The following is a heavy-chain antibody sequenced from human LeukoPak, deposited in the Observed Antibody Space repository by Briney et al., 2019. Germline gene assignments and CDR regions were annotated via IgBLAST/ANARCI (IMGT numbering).Heavy chain of an antibody. V-gene: IGHV6-1*01. J-gene: IGHJ1*01. CDR1: GDSVSSNSAT. CDR2: TYYRSKWYK. Sequence: SQTLSLTSAISGDSVSSNSATWNWIRQSPSRGLEWLGRTYYRSKWYKYYAVSVKGRITINPDTSKNQFSLQLNSVPPEDTAVYYCARGPSYFQHWGQGTLVTVSS. CDR3: ARGPSYFQH.